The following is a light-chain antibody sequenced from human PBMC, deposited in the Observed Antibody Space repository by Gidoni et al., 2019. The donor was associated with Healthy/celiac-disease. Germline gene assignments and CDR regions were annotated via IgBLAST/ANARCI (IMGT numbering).Light chain of an antibody. Sequence: DIQMTQSPSSLSASVGDRVTITCRASQSISSYLNWYQQKPGKAPKLLIYAASILQSAVPQRFSGSGSETDFTHTISSLQPEDFATYYCQQSYSTRGFXRXTKVEIK. CDR2: AAS. CDR1: QSISSY. CDR3: QQSYSTRG. V-gene: IGKV1-39*01. J-gene: IGKJ1*01.